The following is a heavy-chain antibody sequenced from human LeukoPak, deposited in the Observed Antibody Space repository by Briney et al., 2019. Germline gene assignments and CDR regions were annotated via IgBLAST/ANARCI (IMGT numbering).Heavy chain of an antibody. V-gene: IGHV4-39*07. CDR2: IYTSGNT. Sequence: PSETLSLTCTLSGGSISSSSYYWGWIRQPPGKGLEWIGRIYTSGNTNYNPSLKSRVTMSVDTPKNQFSLKLSSVTAADTAVYYCARERRGAPGTQYYYYYYTDVWGKGTTVTVSS. D-gene: IGHD6-13*01. J-gene: IGHJ6*03. CDR1: GGSISSSSYY. CDR3: ARERRGAPGTQYYYYYYTDV.